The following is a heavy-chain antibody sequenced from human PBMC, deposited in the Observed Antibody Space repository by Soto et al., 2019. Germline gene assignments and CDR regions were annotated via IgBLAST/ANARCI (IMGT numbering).Heavy chain of an antibody. CDR3: ARLGGYYQSLDS. CDR1: DGFISPYY. D-gene: IGHD3-22*01. J-gene: IGHJ4*02. Sequence: SEALSLTSTVSDGFISPYYWSWSRQPPGKGLEWIGYIYYAGTTTYNPSLKSRVSISIDTSKSEVSLKLTSVTAADTAVYYCARLGGYYQSLDSWGQGTVVTVS. CDR2: IYYAGTT. V-gene: IGHV4-59*08.